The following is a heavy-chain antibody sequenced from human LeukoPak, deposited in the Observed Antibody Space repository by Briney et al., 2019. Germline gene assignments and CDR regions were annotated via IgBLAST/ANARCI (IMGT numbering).Heavy chain of an antibody. J-gene: IGHJ6*03. CDR2: IKHDGSEKRDGSEK. CDR3: ARSGRGVDSFYFYMDV. CDR1: GFTFSQYL. D-gene: IGHD3-10*01. V-gene: IGHV3-7*01. Sequence: GSLRLSCAASGFTFSQYLMSWVRQAPGKGLEWVANIKHDGSEKRDGSEKNYVDSVKGRFTISRDNAKNSLYLQMNSLRAEDTAVYYCARSGRGVDSFYFYMDVWGKGTTVTVSS.